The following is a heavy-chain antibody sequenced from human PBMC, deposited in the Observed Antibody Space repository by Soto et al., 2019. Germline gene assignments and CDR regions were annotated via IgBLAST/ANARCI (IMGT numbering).Heavy chain of an antibody. Sequence: PSETLSLTCTVSGGSISSYYWSWIRQPPGKGLEWIGYIYYSGSTNYNPSLKSRVTISVDTSKNQFSLKLNSMTAADTAVYYCARHNYGSGSTYFDDWGQRTPVTVSS. J-gene: IGHJ4*02. CDR3: ARHNYGSGSTYFDD. V-gene: IGHV4-59*08. CDR1: GGSISSYY. CDR2: IYYSGST. D-gene: IGHD3-10*01.